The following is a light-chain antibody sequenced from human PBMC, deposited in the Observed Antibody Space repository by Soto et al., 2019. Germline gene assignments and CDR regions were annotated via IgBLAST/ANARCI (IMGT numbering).Light chain of an antibody. V-gene: IGKV1-5*01. CDR3: QHYNNYPYT. CDR1: QSISSW. CDR2: DAS. Sequence: DIQMTQSPSTLSAAVGDRVTITCRASQSISSWLAWYQQKPGKAPKFLIYDASSLESGVPSRFSGSGSGTEFTLTISSLQPEDVATYYCQHYNNYPYTFGQGTKLEIK. J-gene: IGKJ2*01.